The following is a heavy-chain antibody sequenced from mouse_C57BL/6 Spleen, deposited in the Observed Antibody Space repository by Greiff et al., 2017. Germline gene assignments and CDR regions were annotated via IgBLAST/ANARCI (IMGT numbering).Heavy chain of an antibody. CDR1: GFTFSNYW. D-gene: IGHD1-1*01. CDR3: TRRPCLLRYSYFDG. J-gene: IGHJ1*03. CDR2: IRLKSDNYAT. V-gene: IGHV6-3*01. Sequence: EVKVEEPGGGLVQPGGSMKLSCVASGFTFSNYWMTWVRQSPEKGLEWVAQIRLKSDNYATHYAESVKGRFTISRDGSKSSVYLQMHNLRAEVTGIYYCTRRPCLLRYSYFDGWGTGTTVTVSS.